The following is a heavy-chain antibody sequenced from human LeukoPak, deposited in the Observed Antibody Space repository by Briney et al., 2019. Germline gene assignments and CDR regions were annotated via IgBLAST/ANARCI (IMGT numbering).Heavy chain of an antibody. J-gene: IGHJ4*02. CDR2: IIPIFGTA. CDR1: GGTFSSYA. CDR3: ARDLFVGYYYDSSGYLLGY. Sequence: SVKVSCKASGGTFSSYAISWVRQAPGQGLEWMGGIIPIFGTANYAQKFQGRVTITADESTSTAYMELSSLRSEDTAVYYCARDLFVGYYYDSSGYLLGYWGQGTLVTVSS. V-gene: IGHV1-69*13. D-gene: IGHD3-22*01.